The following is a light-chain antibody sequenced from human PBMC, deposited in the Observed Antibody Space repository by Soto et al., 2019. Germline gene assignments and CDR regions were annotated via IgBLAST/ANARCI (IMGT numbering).Light chain of an antibody. Sequence: NFMLTQPHSVSESPGKTVTISCTRSSGSIASYYVQWYQQRPGSAPSTVIYEDTQRPSGVPDRFSGSIDSSSNSASLTISGLRTEDEADYFCQSYDDSNQVFGTGTKVTVL. CDR1: SGSIASYY. V-gene: IGLV6-57*04. J-gene: IGLJ1*01. CDR2: EDT. CDR3: QSYDDSNQV.